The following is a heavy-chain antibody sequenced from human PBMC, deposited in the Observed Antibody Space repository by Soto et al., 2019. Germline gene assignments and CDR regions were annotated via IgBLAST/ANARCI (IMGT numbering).Heavy chain of an antibody. D-gene: IGHD2-15*01. Sequence: EVQLLESGGGLVQPGGSLRLSCAASGFTFSDYAMTWIRQAPGKGLEWVSTIIGSGDKTYYADSVKGRFTISRDNSKNTVYLQMNSLRAEDTAIYYCAKGTRFCSGGRCYSTDTVDYWGQGTLGTVSS. V-gene: IGHV3-23*01. J-gene: IGHJ4*02. CDR3: AKGTRFCSGGRCYSTDTVDY. CDR2: IIGSGDKT. CDR1: GFTFSDYA.